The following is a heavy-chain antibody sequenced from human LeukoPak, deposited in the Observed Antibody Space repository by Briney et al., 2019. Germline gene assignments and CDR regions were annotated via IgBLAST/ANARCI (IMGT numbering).Heavy chain of an antibody. CDR2: IWYDGSNK. CDR1: GFTFSSYG. J-gene: IGHJ4*02. V-gene: IGHV3-33*01. CDR3: AREGNYGDFYFDY. D-gene: IGHD4-17*01. Sequence: GGSLRLSCAASGFTFSSYGMHWVRQAPGKGLEWVAVIWYDGSNKYYADSVKGRFTISRDNSKNTLYLQMNSLRAEDTAVYYCAREGNYGDFYFDYWGQGTLVTVSS.